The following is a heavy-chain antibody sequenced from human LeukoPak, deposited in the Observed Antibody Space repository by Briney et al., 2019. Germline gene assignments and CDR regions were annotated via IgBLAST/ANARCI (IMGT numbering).Heavy chain of an antibody. Sequence: GGSLRLSCAASGFTFSSYAMHWVRQAPGKGLEYVSAISSNGGSTYYANSVKGRFTISRDNSKNTLYLQMGSLRAEDMAVYYCARDAPLSGTPTAQLDYWGQGTLVTVSS. D-gene: IGHD2-15*01. CDR1: GFTFSSYA. V-gene: IGHV3-64*01. CDR3: ARDAPLSGTPTAQLDY. J-gene: IGHJ4*02. CDR2: ISSNGGST.